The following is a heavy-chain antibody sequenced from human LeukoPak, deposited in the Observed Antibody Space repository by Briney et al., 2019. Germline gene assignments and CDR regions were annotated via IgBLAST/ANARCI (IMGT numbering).Heavy chain of an antibody. Sequence: GGSLRLSCAASGFTFSSYGMHWVRQAPGKGLEWVAVISYDGSNKYYADSVKGRFTISRDNSKNTLYLQMNSLRAEDTAVYYCAKAQPVRITMVRGVIGRFDYWGQGTLVTVSS. V-gene: IGHV3-30*18. CDR2: ISYDGSNK. J-gene: IGHJ4*02. CDR3: AKAQPVRITMVRGVIGRFDY. CDR1: GFTFSSYG. D-gene: IGHD3-10*01.